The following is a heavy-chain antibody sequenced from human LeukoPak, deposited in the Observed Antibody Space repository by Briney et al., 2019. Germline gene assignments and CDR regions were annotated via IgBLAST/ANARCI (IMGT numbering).Heavy chain of an antibody. CDR2: FDPEDGET. Sequence: ASVKVSCKVSGYTLTELSMHWVRQAPGKGLEWMGGFDPEDGETIYAQKFQGRVTMTEDTSTGTAYMELSSLRSEDTAVYYCATDQSVDVWRDGNAFDIWGQGTMVTVSS. V-gene: IGHV1-24*01. CDR1: GYTLTELS. CDR3: ATDQSVDVWRDGNAFDI. J-gene: IGHJ3*02. D-gene: IGHD2-21*01.